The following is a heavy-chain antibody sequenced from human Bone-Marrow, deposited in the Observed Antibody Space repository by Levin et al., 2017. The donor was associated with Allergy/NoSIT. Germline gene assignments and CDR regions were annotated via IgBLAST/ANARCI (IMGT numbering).Heavy chain of an antibody. CDR3: ARGGGSYGRHAFDF. Sequence: SCAASGFTFSNYDLHWVRQVPGKGLEWISTINHAGGTDYSDSVKGRFTISRENANNSVYLQMNSLRAGDTAVYFCARGGGSYGRHAFDFWGHGSMVTVSS. V-gene: IGHV3-13*01. CDR2: INHAGGT. CDR1: GFTFSNYD. J-gene: IGHJ3*01. D-gene: IGHD3-16*01.